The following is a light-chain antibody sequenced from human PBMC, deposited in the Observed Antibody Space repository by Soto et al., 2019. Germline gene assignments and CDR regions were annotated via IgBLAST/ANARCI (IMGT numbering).Light chain of an antibody. CDR1: QAFSNL. CDR3: QQATIFPLT. J-gene: IGKJ4*01. CDR2: GAS. V-gene: IGKV1-12*01. Sequence: DIQMTQSPSSVSASVGDRVIITCRASQAFSNLLAWYQQKPGKAPKLLIYGASTLQGGVPSRFSGSESETDFTLTISSLQPEDSATYYCQQATIFPLTFGGGTEVEIK.